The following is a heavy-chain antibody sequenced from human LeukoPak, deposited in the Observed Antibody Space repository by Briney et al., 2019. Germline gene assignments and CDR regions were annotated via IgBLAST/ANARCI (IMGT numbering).Heavy chain of an antibody. D-gene: IGHD3-3*01. V-gene: IGHV4-34*01. CDR2: INHSGST. J-gene: IGHJ5*02. Sequence: SETLSLTCAVYGGSFSGYYWRWIRQPPGKRLKWIGEINHSGSTNYNPSLKSRVTISVDTSKNQFSLKLSSVTAADTAVYYCARVPGRFGANNWFDPWGQGTLVTVSS. CDR1: GGSFSGYY. CDR3: ARVPGRFGANNWFDP.